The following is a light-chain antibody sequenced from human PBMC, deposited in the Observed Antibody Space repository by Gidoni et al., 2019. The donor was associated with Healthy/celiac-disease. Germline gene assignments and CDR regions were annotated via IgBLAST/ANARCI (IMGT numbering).Light chain of an antibody. CDR2: EFS. V-gene: IGLV2-23*02. CDR1: SSDVGSYHL. J-gene: IGLJ3*02. Sequence: QSALTQPAPVSGSPGQSITISGTGNSSDVGSYHLVSWYQQHPGKAPKLMSYEFSKRPSGVSNRFSGSKSGNTASLTISGLQAEDEADYYCCSYAGSSTLVFGGGTKLTVL. CDR3: CSYAGSSTLV.